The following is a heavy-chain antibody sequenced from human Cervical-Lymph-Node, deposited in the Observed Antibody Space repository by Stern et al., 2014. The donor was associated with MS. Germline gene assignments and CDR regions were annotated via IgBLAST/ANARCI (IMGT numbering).Heavy chain of an antibody. Sequence: QVQLQESGPGLLRPSETLSLTCIVSGASITRYYWSWIRQAPGKGLEWIGYIYYSGTTNYNASLKGRVAISIDTSKTQFSLRLSSVTAADTAVYYCARATDLWGQGTLVTVSS. CDR2: IYYSGTT. CDR1: GASITRYY. J-gene: IGHJ5*02. V-gene: IGHV4-59*01. CDR3: ARATDL.